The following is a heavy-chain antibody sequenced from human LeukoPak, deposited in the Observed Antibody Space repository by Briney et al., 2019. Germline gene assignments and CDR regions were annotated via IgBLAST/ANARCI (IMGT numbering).Heavy chain of an antibody. Sequence: PGGSLRLSCAASGFTFSSYSMNWVRQAPGKGLEWVSSISSSSSYIYYADSVKGRFTISRDNAKNSLYLQMNSLRAEDTAVYYCAGDANGDYGTFDYWGQGTLVTVSS. CDR3: AGDANGDYGTFDY. V-gene: IGHV3-21*01. D-gene: IGHD4-17*01. CDR2: ISSSSSYI. J-gene: IGHJ4*02. CDR1: GFTFSSYS.